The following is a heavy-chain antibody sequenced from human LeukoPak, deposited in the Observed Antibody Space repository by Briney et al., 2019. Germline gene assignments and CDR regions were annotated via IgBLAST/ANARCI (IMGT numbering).Heavy chain of an antibody. CDR2: FDPEDGET. V-gene: IGHV1-24*01. Sequence: ASVKVSCKVSGYTLTELSMHWVRQAPGKGLEWMGGFDPEDGETIYAQKFQGRVTMTEDTSTDTAYMELSSLRSEDTAVYYCATVRGFDYDYSVYYYYGMDVWGQGTTVTVSS. J-gene: IGHJ6*02. CDR3: ATVRGFDYDYSVYYYYGMDV. D-gene: IGHD5-12*01. CDR1: GYTLTELS.